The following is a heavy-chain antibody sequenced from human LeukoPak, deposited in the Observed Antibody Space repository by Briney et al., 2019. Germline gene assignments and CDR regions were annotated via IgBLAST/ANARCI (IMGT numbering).Heavy chain of an antibody. D-gene: IGHD3-22*01. V-gene: IGHV3-21*01. J-gene: IGHJ3*02. CDR3: ARTITMKVVASDAFDI. CDR1: GFTFSSYS. Sequence: PGGSLRLSCAASGFTFSSYSLDWVRQAPGKGLEWVSSISSSSSFIYCADSVKGRLTISRDNAKNSLYLQMNSLRAEDTAVYYCARTITMKVVASDAFDIWGQGTMVTVSS. CDR2: ISSSSSFI.